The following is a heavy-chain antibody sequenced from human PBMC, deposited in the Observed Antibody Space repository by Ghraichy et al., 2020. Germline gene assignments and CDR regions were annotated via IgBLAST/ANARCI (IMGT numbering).Heavy chain of an antibody. CDR3: ARGSTVVRFFYYDGMDV. J-gene: IGHJ6*02. CDR2: ITSSSRTR. Sequence: GGSLRLSCVASGFTFSSYSMHWVRQSPGKGLEWVSYITSSSRTRFYADSVKGRFTISRDNAQNSLYLQMNSLRDEDTAVYYCARGSTVVRFFYYDGMDVWGQGTTVTVSS. CDR1: GFTFSSYS. D-gene: IGHD4-23*01. V-gene: IGHV3-48*02.